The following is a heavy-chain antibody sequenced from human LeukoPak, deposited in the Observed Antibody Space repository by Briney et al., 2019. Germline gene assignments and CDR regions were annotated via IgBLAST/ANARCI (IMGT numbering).Heavy chain of an antibody. D-gene: IGHD4-17*01. CDR3: ARGDYVNFAY. CDR2: IYYSGST. CDR1: GGSISSYY. V-gene: IGHV4-59*01. Sequence: SETLSLTCTVSGGSISSYYWSWIRQPPGKGLEWIGYIYYSGSTNYNPSLKSRVTVSVDTSKNQFSLKLSSMTAADTAVYYCARGDYVNFAYWGQGTLVTVSS. J-gene: IGHJ4*02.